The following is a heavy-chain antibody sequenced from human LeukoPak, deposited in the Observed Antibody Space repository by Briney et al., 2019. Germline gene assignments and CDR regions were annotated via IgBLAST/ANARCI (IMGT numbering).Heavy chain of an antibody. CDR2: IYYSGST. J-gene: IGHJ6*03. CDR3: ARDRITIFGVVSHYYMDV. D-gene: IGHD3-3*01. V-gene: IGHV4-59*12. Sequence: SETLSLTCTVSGGSISSYYWSWIRQPPGKGLEWIGYIYYSGSTNYNPSLKSRVTISVDTSKNQFSLKLSSVTAADTAVYYCARDRITIFGVVSHYYMDVWGKGTTVTVSS. CDR1: GGSISSYY.